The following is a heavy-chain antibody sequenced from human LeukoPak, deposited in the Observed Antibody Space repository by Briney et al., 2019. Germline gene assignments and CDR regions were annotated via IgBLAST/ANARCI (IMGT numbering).Heavy chain of an antibody. D-gene: IGHD1-26*01. Sequence: PSETLSLTCTVSGGSISSYYWSWIRQPAGKGLEWIGRIYTSGSTNYNPSLKSRVTMSVDTSKNQFSLKLSSVTAADTAVYYCARDGQSGSYAHFDYWGQGTLVTVSS. CDR3: ARDGQSGSYAHFDY. V-gene: IGHV4-4*07. CDR2: IYTSGST. J-gene: IGHJ4*02. CDR1: GGSISSYY.